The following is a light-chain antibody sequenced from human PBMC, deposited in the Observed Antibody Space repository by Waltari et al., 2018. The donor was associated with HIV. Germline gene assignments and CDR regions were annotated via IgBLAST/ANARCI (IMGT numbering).Light chain of an antibody. CDR3: AAWDDSLNAVV. Sequence: QSVLTQPPSTSGTPGQRVTISCSGSSSNIRTNTANWYQQLPGTAPKLLIYSNNPRPSGVSDRFSGSTSGTSSSLAISGLQSEDEADYYCAAWDDSLNAVVFGGGTKLTVL. J-gene: IGLJ2*01. CDR2: SNN. CDR1: SSNIRTNT. V-gene: IGLV1-44*01.